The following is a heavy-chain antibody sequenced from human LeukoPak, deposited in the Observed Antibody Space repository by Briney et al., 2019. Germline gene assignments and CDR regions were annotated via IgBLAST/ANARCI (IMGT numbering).Heavy chain of an antibody. V-gene: IGHV3-30*18. Sequence: GRSLRLSCAASEFTFSSYGMHWVRQAPGKGLEWVAVISYDGSNKYFADSVKGRFTISRDNSKNTLYLQMNSLRAEDTAVYYCAKDSGIAVAGTLRAFDIWGQGTMVTVSS. CDR2: ISYDGSNK. D-gene: IGHD6-19*01. CDR1: EFTFSSYG. J-gene: IGHJ3*02. CDR3: AKDSGIAVAGTLRAFDI.